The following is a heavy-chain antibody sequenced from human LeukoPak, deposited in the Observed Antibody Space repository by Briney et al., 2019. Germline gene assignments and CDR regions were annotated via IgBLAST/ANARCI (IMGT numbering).Heavy chain of an antibody. D-gene: IGHD3-10*01. CDR2: IYYSGST. CDR1: GGSISSYY. J-gene: IGHJ3*02. Sequence: ASETLSLTCTVSGGSISSYYWSWIRQPPGKGLEWIGYIYYSGSTNYNPSLKSRVTISVDTSKNQFSLKLSSVTAADTAVYYCARHAWGSGRGAFDIWGQGTMVTVSS. CDR3: ARHAWGSGRGAFDI. V-gene: IGHV4-59*08.